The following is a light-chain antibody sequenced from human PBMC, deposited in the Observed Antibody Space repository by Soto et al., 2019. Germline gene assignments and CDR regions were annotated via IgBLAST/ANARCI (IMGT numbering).Light chain of an antibody. J-gene: IGKJ1*01. Sequence: DVHMAQCPSALSGCVGDSVPISCRASQTNSSWLAWYQQKPGKAPKLRIYKASTIKSGVPSRFSGSGSGTEFTLTISSLQPDDFATYYCQQYNSYSEAFGQGTTVDIK. CDR3: QQYNSYSEA. CDR2: KAS. CDR1: QTNSSW. V-gene: IGKV1-5*03.